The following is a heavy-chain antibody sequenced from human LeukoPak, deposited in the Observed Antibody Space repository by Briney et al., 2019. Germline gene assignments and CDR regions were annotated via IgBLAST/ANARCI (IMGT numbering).Heavy chain of an antibody. CDR3: ARERWFDI. J-gene: IGHJ3*02. CDR2: IYHSGRT. Sequence: SETLSLTCTVSGYSISSGYYWGWIRQPPGKGLEWIGSIYHSGRTFYNPSLKSRVTISVDTSKNQFSLKLSSVTAADTAVYYCARERWFDIWGQGTMVTVSS. CDR1: GYSISSGYY. D-gene: IGHD4-23*01. V-gene: IGHV4-38-2*02.